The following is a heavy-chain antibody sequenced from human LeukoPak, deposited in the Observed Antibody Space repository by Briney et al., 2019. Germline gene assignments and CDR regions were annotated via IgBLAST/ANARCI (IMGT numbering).Heavy chain of an antibody. CDR3: AREGQGAWYWFDL. D-gene: IGHD6-19*01. CDR1: GFSSSAHT. Sequence: GGSLRLSCEASGFSSSAHTMNWVRQAPGKGLEWVSSIDRSSSYIYYADSMKGRFSISRDNAKNSLYLQMSSLRAEDTAAYYCAREGQGAWYWFDLWGQGTLVTVSS. J-gene: IGHJ5*02. V-gene: IGHV3-21*01. CDR2: IDRSSSYI.